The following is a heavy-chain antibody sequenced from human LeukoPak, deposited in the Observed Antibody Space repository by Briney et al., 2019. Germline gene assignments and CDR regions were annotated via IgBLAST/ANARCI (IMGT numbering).Heavy chain of an antibody. CDR3: ARDSGSYLYYYYYYMDV. Sequence: GGSLRLSCAASGFTFSSYSMNWVRQAPGKGLEWVAVISYDGSNKYYADSVKGRFTISRDNSKNTLYLQMNSLRAEDTAVYYCARDSGSYLYYYYYYMDVWGKGTTVTVSS. D-gene: IGHD1-26*01. J-gene: IGHJ6*03. CDR1: GFTFSSYS. V-gene: IGHV3-30*03. CDR2: ISYDGSNK.